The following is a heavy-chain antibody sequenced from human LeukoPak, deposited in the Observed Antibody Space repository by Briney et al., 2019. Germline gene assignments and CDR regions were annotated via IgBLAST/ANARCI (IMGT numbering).Heavy chain of an antibody. V-gene: IGHV4-31*03. Sequence: SQTLSLTCTVSGGSISSGGYYWSWIRQHPGKGLEWIGYIYYSRSTYYNPSLKSRVTISVDTSKSQFSLKLSSVTAADTAVYYCARVSLYCSGGSCYFGYFQHWGQGTLVTVSS. D-gene: IGHD2-15*01. CDR2: IYYSRST. J-gene: IGHJ1*01. CDR3: ARVSLYCSGGSCYFGYFQH. CDR1: GGSISSGGYY.